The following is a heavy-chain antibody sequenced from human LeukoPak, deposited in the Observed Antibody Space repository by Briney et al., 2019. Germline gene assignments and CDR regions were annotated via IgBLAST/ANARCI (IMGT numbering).Heavy chain of an antibody. CDR3: ARGAHIVVVTGAFDI. CDR1: GFTFSSYA. CDR2: ISYDGSNK. V-gene: IGHV3-30-3*01. D-gene: IGHD2-21*02. Sequence: GRSLRLSCAASGFTFSSYAMHWVRQAPGKGLEWVAVISYDGSNKYYADSVKGRFTISRDNSKNTLYLQMNSLRAEDTAVYYCARGAHIVVVTGAFDIWGQGTMVTVSS. J-gene: IGHJ3*02.